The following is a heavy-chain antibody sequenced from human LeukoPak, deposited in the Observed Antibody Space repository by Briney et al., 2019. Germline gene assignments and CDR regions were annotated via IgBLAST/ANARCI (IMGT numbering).Heavy chain of an antibody. CDR2: FYHSGIT. V-gene: IGHV4-30-2*06. J-gene: IGHJ4*02. Sequence: SETLSLTCTVSGASISSGGYYWNWIRQSPGKGLEWIGYFYHSGITYYNPSLKSRVTISVDTSKNQFSLKLSSVTAADTAVYYCARGDYYGSGSRYFDYWGQGTLVTVSS. CDR3: ARGDYYGSGSRYFDY. D-gene: IGHD3-10*01. CDR1: GASISSGGYY.